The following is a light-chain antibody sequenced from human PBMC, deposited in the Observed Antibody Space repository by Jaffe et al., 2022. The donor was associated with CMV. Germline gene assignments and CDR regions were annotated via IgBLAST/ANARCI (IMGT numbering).Light chain of an antibody. CDR3: LQYKSYPLT. V-gene: IGKV1-17*03. CDR1: QDIRSH. CDR2: AAS. Sequence: DIQMTQSPSAMSASVGDRVTITCRASQDIRSHLAWFHQKPGKVPQRLIYAASSLQSGVPSRFSGSESGTEFTLTVTSLQPEDSATYFCLQYKSYPLTFGGGTKVEI. J-gene: IGKJ4*01.